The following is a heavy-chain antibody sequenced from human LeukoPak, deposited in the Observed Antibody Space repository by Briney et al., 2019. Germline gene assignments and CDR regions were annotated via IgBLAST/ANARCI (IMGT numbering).Heavy chain of an antibody. J-gene: IGHJ4*02. V-gene: IGHV4-59*01. CDR2: IYYSGST. Sequence: SEPLSLTCTVSGGSISSYYWSWIRQPPGKGLEWIGYIYYSGSTNYNPSLKSRVTISVDTSKNQFSLKLSSVTAADTAVYYCARRMGPRGFDYWGQGTLVTVSS. D-gene: IGHD1-26*01. CDR3: ARRMGPRGFDY. CDR1: GGSISSYY.